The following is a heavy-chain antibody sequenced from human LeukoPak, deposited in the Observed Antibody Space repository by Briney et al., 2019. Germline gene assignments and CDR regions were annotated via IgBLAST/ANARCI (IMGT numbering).Heavy chain of an antibody. J-gene: IGHJ5*02. V-gene: IGHV4-39*01. CDR1: GGSISSSSYY. CDR2: IYYSGST. D-gene: IGHD4-17*01. CDR3: AGGINDYGDYNWFDP. Sequence: SETLSLTCTVSGGSISSSSYYWGWIRQPPGKGLEWIGSIYYSGSTYYNPSLKSRVTISVDTSKNQFSLKLSSVTAADTAVYYCAGGINDYGDYNWFDPWGQGALVTVSS.